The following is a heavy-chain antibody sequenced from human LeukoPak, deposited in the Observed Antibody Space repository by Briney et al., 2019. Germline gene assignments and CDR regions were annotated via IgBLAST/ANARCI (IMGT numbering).Heavy chain of an antibody. D-gene: IGHD1-26*01. CDR3: ARDSVGATEPFDY. J-gene: IGHJ4*02. V-gene: IGHV1-69*05. Sequence: GSSVKVSCKASGGTFSSYAISWVRQAPGQGLEWMGRIIPIFGQANYAQKFQGRVTITTDESTSTAYMELSSLRSEDTAVYYCARDSVGATEPFDYWGQGTLVTVSS. CDR1: GGTFSSYA. CDR2: IIPIFGQA.